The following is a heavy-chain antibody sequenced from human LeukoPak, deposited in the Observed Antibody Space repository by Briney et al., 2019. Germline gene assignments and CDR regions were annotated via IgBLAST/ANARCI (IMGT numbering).Heavy chain of an antibody. CDR1: GFTFSSYA. CDR3: ARDGHRMYYYDTSAYRFDY. D-gene: IGHD3-22*01. V-gene: IGHV3-64*01. Sequence: GGSLRLSCAASGFTFSSYAMHWVRQAPGKGLEYVSAISSNGGSTYYANSVKGRFTISRDNSKNTLYLQMGSLRAEDMAVYYCARDGHRMYYYDTSAYRFDYWGQGTLVTVSS. J-gene: IGHJ4*02. CDR2: ISSNGGST.